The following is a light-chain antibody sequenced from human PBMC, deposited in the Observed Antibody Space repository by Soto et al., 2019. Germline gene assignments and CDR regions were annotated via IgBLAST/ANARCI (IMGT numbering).Light chain of an antibody. CDR2: DAS. CDR3: QQFNSYPLT. V-gene: IGKV1-13*02. Sequence: AIQLTQSPSSLSASVGDRVTITCRASQGISSALTWYQQKPGKAPKLLIYDASSLESGVPSRFSGRGSVTDFTLTIISLQPEDFATYYCQQFNSYPLTFGGGTKVEIK. J-gene: IGKJ4*01. CDR1: QGISSA.